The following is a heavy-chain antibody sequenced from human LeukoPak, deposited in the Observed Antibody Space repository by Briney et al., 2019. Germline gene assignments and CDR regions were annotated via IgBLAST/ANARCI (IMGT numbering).Heavy chain of an antibody. CDR1: GFTFTSYE. Sequence: GGSLRLSCAASGFTFTSYEMNWVRQAPGKGLEWVSYISSSGSTIYYADSVKGRFTISRDNAKNSLYLQMNSLRAEDTAVYYCARGLLLLDYWGQGTLVTVSS. CDR3: ARGLLLLDY. J-gene: IGHJ4*02. CDR2: ISSSGSTI. V-gene: IGHV3-48*03. D-gene: IGHD2-15*01.